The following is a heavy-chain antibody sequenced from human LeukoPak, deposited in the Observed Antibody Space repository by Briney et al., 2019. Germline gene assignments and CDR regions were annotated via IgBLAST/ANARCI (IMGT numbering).Heavy chain of an antibody. V-gene: IGHV3-11*04. J-gene: IGHJ5*02. CDR3: ARVGQRYGDSSRLDTNWFDP. D-gene: IGHD4-17*01. CDR1: GFTFSNAW. CDR2: ISSSGSTI. Sequence: GGSLRLSCAASGFTFSNAWMSWVRQAPGKGLEWVAYISSSGSTIYYAASVQGRFTISRDDATNSLFLQMSSLRADDTAVYFCARVGQRYGDSSRLDTNWFDPWGQGTLVSVSS.